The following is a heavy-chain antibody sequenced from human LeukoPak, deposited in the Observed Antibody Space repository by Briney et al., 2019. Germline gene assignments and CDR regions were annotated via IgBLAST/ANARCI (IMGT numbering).Heavy chain of an antibody. CDR1: GCSISSYY. D-gene: IGHD3-22*01. V-gene: IGHV4-59*01. Sequence: SETLSLTCTVSGCSISSYYWSWIRQPPGKGLEWIACISYSGSTKYNPSLKSRVTISVDTSKNQLSLKLSSVTAADTAVYYCAREPGFDSSGYLNGFDPWGQGTMVTVSS. CDR3: AREPGFDSSGYLNGFDP. CDR2: ISYSGST. J-gene: IGHJ5*02.